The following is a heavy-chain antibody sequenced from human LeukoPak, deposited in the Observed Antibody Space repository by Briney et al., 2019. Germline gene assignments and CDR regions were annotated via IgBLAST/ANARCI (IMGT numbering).Heavy chain of an antibody. Sequence: GGSLRLSCAASGFTFSSHSMNWVRQAPGKGPEWISSITISSDTIHYADSVKGRFTISRDNAKNSLFLQMDSLRAEDTAVYYCAKSHSRGWGPFDYWGQGTLITVSS. CDR3: AKSHSRGWGPFDY. V-gene: IGHV3-48*01. J-gene: IGHJ4*02. D-gene: IGHD6-19*01. CDR1: GFTFSSHS. CDR2: ITISSDTI.